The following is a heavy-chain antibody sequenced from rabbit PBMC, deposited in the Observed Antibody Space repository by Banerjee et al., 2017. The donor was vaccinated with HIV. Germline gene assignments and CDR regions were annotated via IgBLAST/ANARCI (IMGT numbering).Heavy chain of an antibody. D-gene: IGHD6-1*01. V-gene: IGHV1S7*01. CDR2: IYAGKGTT. CDR1: GFDLSNYY. Sequence: QLVETGGGLVQPGGSLTLSCKASGFDLSNYYMSWVRQAPGKGLEWIGIIYAGKGTTDYASWVNSRFTISSDNAQNTINLQMNSLTAADTATYFCARSYYTDTYAAYAYAYFNLWGQGTLVTVS. CDR3: ARSYYTDTYAAYAYAYFNL. J-gene: IGHJ4*01.